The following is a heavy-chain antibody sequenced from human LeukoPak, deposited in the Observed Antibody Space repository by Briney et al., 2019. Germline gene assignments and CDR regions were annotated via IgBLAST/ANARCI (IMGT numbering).Heavy chain of an antibody. V-gene: IGHV3-7*01. CDR3: ARDQVAAAPDY. CDR2: IKQDGSEK. J-gene: IGHJ4*02. CDR1: GFTFSSYW. D-gene: IGHD6-13*01. Sequence: GGSLRLSCAASGFTFSSYWMSWVRQAPGKGLEWVANIKQDGSEKYYVDSVKGRFTISRDYAKNSLYLQMNSLRAEDTAVYYCARDQVAAAPDYWGQGTLVTVSS.